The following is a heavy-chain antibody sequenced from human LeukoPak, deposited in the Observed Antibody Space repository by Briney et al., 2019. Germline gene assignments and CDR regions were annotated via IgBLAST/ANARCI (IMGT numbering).Heavy chain of an antibody. J-gene: IGHJ4*02. D-gene: IGHD6-19*01. V-gene: IGHV3-23*01. CDR1: GFTFSSYA. Sequence: PGGPLRLSCAASGFTFSSYAMSWLRQAPGKGLEWVSAISGSGGSQYYADSVKGRFTISRDNSKNTLYLQMNSLRAEDTAVYYCAKGSSGWKYYFDYWGQGTLVTVSS. CDR3: AKGSSGWKYYFDY. CDR2: ISGSGGSQ.